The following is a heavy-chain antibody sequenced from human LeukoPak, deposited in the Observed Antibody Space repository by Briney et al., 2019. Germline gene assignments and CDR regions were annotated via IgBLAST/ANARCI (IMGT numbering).Heavy chain of an antibody. CDR3: AVAPGDY. CDR2: INPNTGDT. J-gene: IGHJ4*02. CDR1: GFSFSSYA. Sequence: GGSLRLSCAASGFSFSSYAMHWVRQAPGQGLEWMGWINPNTGDTNYAQKFQGRVTMTRDTSITTVYMEISRLTSDDTALFYCAVAPGDYWGQGTLVTVSS. D-gene: IGHD2-21*01. V-gene: IGHV1-2*02.